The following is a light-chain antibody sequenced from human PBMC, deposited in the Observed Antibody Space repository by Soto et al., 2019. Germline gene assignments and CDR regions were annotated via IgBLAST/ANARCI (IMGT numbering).Light chain of an antibody. J-gene: IGLJ1*01. V-gene: IGLV2-14*01. CDR3: GSYTSSSTYV. CDR1: SSDVGGYNY. Sequence: QSALTQPASVSGSPGQSITISCTGTSSDVGGYNYVSWYQQHPGKAPKLMIYDVSNRPSGVSNRFSGSKSGNTASLTISGLQAEDEADYYSGSYTSSSTYVFGTGTKVTVL. CDR2: DVS.